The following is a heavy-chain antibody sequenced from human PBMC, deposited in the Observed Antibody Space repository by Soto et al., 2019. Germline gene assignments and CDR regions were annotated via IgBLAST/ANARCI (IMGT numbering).Heavy chain of an antibody. V-gene: IGHV3-30*18. CDR2: ISYDGSNK. CDR1: GFTFSSYG. Sequence: QVQLVESGGGVVQPGRSLRLSCAASGFTFSSYGMHWVRQAPGKGLEWVAVISYDGSNKYYADSVKGRFTISRDNSKNTLYLQMNSLRAEDTAVYYCAKTPLDGSGVLYYYGMDVWGQWTTVTVSS. J-gene: IGHJ6*02. CDR3: AKTPLDGSGVLYYYGMDV. D-gene: IGHD3-10*01.